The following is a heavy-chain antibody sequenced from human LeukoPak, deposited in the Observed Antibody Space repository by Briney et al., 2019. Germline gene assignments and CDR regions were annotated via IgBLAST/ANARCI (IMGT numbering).Heavy chain of an antibody. CDR2: INTDGSST. CDR3: GRGNSGTYDY. V-gene: IGHV3-74*01. Sequence: PGGSLRLSCAASGFTFDDYGMSWVRQAPGKGLVWVSDINTDGSSTNYADSVKGRFTISRDNAKNTLYLQLDSLRVEDTAVYFCGRGNSGTYDYWGQGTLVTVSS. CDR1: GFTFDDYG. D-gene: IGHD1-26*01. J-gene: IGHJ4*02.